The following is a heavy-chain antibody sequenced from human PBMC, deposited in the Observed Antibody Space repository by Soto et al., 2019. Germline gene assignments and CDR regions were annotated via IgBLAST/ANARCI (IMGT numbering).Heavy chain of an antibody. CDR3: ASEDCRNNCLKGFGY. D-gene: IGHD2-15*01. CDR1: GYIFTNYY. V-gene: IGHV1-2*02. CDR2: INAKSGNP. J-gene: IGHJ4*02. Sequence: ASVKVSCKASGYIFTNYYLHWVRQAPGQGFEWVGGINAKSGNPKYVPKFQGRVTVTRDTSTSTVYMELNRLTSDDTAVYFCASEDCRNNCLKGFGYWGQGTLVTVSS.